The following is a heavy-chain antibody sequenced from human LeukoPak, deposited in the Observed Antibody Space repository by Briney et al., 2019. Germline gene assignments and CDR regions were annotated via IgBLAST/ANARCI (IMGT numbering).Heavy chain of an antibody. J-gene: IGHJ5*02. D-gene: IGHD1-26*01. V-gene: IGHV3-7*05. Sequence: PGGSLRLSCAASGFTFNSYCMSWVRQAPGKGLEWVGNINEDGGVKYYVDSVKGRFTISRDNAKNSLYLQMNGLRAEDTAVYYCARDLGASQHLSWFGPWGQGTLVTVSS. CDR1: GFTFNSYC. CDR2: INEDGGVK. CDR3: ARDLGASQHLSWFGP.